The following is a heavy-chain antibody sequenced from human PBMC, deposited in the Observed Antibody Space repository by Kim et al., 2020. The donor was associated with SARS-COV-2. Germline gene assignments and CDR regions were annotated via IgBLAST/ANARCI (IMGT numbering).Heavy chain of an antibody. J-gene: IGHJ4*02. CDR1: GYSFTSYW. D-gene: IGHD5-18*01. Sequence: GESLKISCKGSGYSFTSYWIGWVRQMPGKGLEWMGIIYPGDSDTRYSPSFQGQVTISADKSISTAYLQWSSLKASDTAMYYCARPIRGYSYGNYFDYWGQGTLVTVSS. V-gene: IGHV5-51*01. CDR2: IYPGDSDT. CDR3: ARPIRGYSYGNYFDY.